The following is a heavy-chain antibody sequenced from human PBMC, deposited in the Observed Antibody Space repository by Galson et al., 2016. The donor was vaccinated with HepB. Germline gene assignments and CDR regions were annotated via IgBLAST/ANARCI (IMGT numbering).Heavy chain of an antibody. CDR3: ARGGVWDYDTLTGYAYGLDY. V-gene: IGHV4-34*01. D-gene: IGHD3-9*01. Sequence: SETLSLTCAVYGGSFSGYYWNWVRQPPGKGLEWIGEINQSEGTNYNPSLKSRVTISSATSKNQHSLKLSSVSAADTAVYYCARGGVWDYDTLTGYAYGLDYWGQGTLVTVSS. CDR1: GGSFSGYY. CDR2: INQSEGT. J-gene: IGHJ4*02.